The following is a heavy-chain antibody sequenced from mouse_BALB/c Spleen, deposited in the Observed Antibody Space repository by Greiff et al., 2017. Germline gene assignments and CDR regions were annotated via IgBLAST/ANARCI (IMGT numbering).Heavy chain of an antibody. CDR2: ISYSGST. D-gene: IGHD2-1*01. Sequence: EVQLVESGPGLVKPSQSLSLTCTVTGYSITSDYAWNWIRQFPGNTLEWMGYISYSGSTSYNPSLKSRISITRDTSKNQFFLQLNSVTTEDTATYYCASGNYGGFAYWGQGTLVTVSA. J-gene: IGHJ3*01. V-gene: IGHV3-2*02. CDR3: ASGNYGGFAY. CDR1: GYSITSDYA.